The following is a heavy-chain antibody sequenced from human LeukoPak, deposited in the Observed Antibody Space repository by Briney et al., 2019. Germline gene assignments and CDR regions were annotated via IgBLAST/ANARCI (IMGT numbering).Heavy chain of an antibody. CDR1: GYSISSGYY. J-gene: IGHJ3*02. D-gene: IGHD2-15*01. CDR3: ARYIVVVVAATFDAFDI. CDR2: IYHSGIT. Sequence: SETLSLTCTVSGYSISSGYYWGWIRQPPGKGLEWIGSIYHSGITYYNPSLKSRVTISLDTSKNQFSLRLSSVTAADTAVYYCARYIVVVVAATFDAFDIWGQGTTVTVSS. V-gene: IGHV4-38-2*02.